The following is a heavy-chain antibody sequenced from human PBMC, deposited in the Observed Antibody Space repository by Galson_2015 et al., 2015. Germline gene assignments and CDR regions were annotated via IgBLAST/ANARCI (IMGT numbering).Heavy chain of an antibody. Sequence: SLRLSCAASGFTFSSYGMHWVRQAPGKGLEWVAVISYDGSNKYYADSVKGRFTISRDNSKNTLYLQMNSLRAEDTAVYYCAKDAQRISMCGVVIVYCDYYMDVWSKGTTVTVSS. D-gene: IGHD3-3*01. CDR2: ISYDGSNK. V-gene: IGHV3-30*18. CDR3: AKDAQRISMCGVVIVYCDYYMDV. CDR1: GFTFSSYG. J-gene: IGHJ6*03.